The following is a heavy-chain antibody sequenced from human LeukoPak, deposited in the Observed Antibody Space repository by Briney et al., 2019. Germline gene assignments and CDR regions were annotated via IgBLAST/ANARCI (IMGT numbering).Heavy chain of an antibody. Sequence: GSLRLSCAASGFTFSDYYMSWIRQPPGKGLEWIGSIYYSGSTYYNPSLKSRVTISVDTSKNQFSLKLSSVTAADTAVYYCAREYAGTSWFDPWGQGTLVTVSS. D-gene: IGHD6-13*01. CDR3: AREYAGTSWFDP. J-gene: IGHJ5*02. CDR1: GFTFSDYY. CDR2: IYYSGST. V-gene: IGHV4-38-2*02.